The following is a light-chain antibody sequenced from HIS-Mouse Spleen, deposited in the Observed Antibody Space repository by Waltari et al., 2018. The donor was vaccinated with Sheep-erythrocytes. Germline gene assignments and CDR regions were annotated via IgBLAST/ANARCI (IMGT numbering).Light chain of an antibody. Sequence: QSALTQPRSVSGSPGQSVTISCTGTTRDVGGYNYLSGYQQHPGKAPKLMIYDVSKRPSGVPDRFSGSKSGNTASLTISGLQAEDEADYYCCSYAGSYTLVFGGGTKLTVL. V-gene: IGLV2-11*01. J-gene: IGLJ2*01. CDR1: TRDVGGYNY. CDR3: CSYAGSYTLV. CDR2: DVS.